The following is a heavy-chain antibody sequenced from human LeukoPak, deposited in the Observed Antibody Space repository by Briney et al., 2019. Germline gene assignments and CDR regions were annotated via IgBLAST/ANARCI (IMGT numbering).Heavy chain of an antibody. V-gene: IGHV3-66*01. CDR2: IYSGGST. CDR1: GFTVSSNY. J-gene: IGHJ4*02. D-gene: IGHD6-19*01. Sequence: GGSLRLSCAASGFTVSSNYVSWVRQAPGKGLEWVSVIYSGGSTYYADSVKGRFTISRDNSKNTLYLQMNSLRAEDTAVYYCASKSGIAVAGTLDYWGQGTLVTVSS. CDR3: ASKSGIAVAGTLDY.